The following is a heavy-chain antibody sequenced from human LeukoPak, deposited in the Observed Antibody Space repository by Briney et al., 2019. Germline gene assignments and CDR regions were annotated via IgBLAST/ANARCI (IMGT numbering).Heavy chain of an antibody. Sequence: PSETLSLTCAVYGGSFSGYYWSWIRQPPGKGLEWIGEINHSGSTNYNPSLKSRVTISVDTSKNEFSLKLSSVTAADTAVYYCARDESLRFWGQGTLVTVSS. D-gene: IGHD5-12*01. CDR2: INHSGST. V-gene: IGHV4-34*01. CDR1: GGSFSGYY. J-gene: IGHJ4*02. CDR3: ARDESLRF.